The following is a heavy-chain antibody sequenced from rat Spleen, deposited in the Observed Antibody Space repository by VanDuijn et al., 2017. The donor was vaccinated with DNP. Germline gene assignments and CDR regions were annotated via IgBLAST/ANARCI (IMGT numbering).Heavy chain of an antibody. J-gene: IGHJ2*01. Sequence: EVQLVESGGGLVQSGRSLKVSCAASGFTFSDYYMAWVRQAPKKGLEWVTSIDYAGGNTYYGDSVKGRFTLSRDNAKSTLYLQMDSLRSEDTATYYCATHGYPYYFDYWGQGVMVTVSS. D-gene: IGHD2-2*01. CDR1: GFTFSDYY. V-gene: IGHV5-22*01. CDR2: IDYAGGNT. CDR3: ATHGYPYYFDY.